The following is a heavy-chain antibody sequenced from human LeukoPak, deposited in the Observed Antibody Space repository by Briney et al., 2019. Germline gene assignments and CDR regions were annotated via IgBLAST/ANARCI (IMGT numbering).Heavy chain of an antibody. V-gene: IGHV4-39*01. CDR3: ARRLPGFLVRGVLNGNWFDP. CDR2: IYYSGST. CDR1: GGSISSSSYY. Sequence: SETLSLTCTVSGGSISSSSYYWGWIRQPPGKGLEWIGSIYYSGSTYYNPSLKSRVTISVDTSKNQFSLKLTSVTAADTAVYYCARRLPGFLVRGVLNGNWFDPWGQGTLVTVSS. J-gene: IGHJ5*02. D-gene: IGHD3-10*01.